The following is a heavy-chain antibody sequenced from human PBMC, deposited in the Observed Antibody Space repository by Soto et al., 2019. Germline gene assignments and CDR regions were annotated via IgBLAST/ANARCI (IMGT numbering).Heavy chain of an antibody. J-gene: IGHJ5*02. CDR2: IYWDDDQ. CDR1: GFSLSTSGVG. V-gene: IGHV2-5*02. D-gene: IGHD6-13*01. Sequence: QITLKESGPTLVKPTQTLTLTCTFSGFSLSTSGVGVGWIRQPPGKALEWLALIYWDDDQRYSPSLKSRLTITKXTSXSXAALTVTNMDPVDTATYYCAHLPIAAAGMDRNWFDPWGPGTLVTVSS. CDR3: AHLPIAAAGMDRNWFDP.